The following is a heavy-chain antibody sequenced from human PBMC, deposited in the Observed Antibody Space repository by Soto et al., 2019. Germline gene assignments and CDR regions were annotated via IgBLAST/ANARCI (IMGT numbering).Heavy chain of an antibody. CDR2: IDSGGST. D-gene: IGHD3-22*01. CDR1: GFTVSSNY. V-gene: IGHV3-53*01. Sequence: EVQLVESGGGLIQPGGSLRLSCAASGFTVSSNYMSWVRQAPGKGLEWVSVIDSGGSTYYADSVKGRFTISRDNSKNTRYLQMNSRRAEDTAVYYCARDRVESGYPEYFQHWGQGTLVTVSS. CDR3: ARDRVESGYPEYFQH. J-gene: IGHJ1*01.